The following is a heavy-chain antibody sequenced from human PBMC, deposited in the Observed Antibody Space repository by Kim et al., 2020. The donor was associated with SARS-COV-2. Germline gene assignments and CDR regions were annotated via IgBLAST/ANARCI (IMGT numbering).Heavy chain of an antibody. Sequence: GGSLRLSCAASGFTFSSYAMSWVRQAPGKGLEWVSAISGIGGSTYYADSVKGRFTISRDNSKNTLYLQMNSLRAEDTAVYYCVKGIGNTMIVVVIGRGFDYYFDYWGQGTLVTVSS. CDR2: ISGIGGST. V-gene: IGHV3-23*01. J-gene: IGHJ4*02. CDR3: VKGIGNTMIVVVIGRGFDYYFDY. D-gene: IGHD3-22*01. CDR1: GFTFSSYA.